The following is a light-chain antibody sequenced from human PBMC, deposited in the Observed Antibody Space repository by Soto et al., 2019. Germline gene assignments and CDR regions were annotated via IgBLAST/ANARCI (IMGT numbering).Light chain of an antibody. CDR2: AAS. V-gene: IGKV1-39*01. J-gene: IGKJ3*01. Sequence: DIQMTQSPSSLSASVGDRVTITCRASQSINNYLNWFQQKPGEAPKLLIYAASTLHSGVPSRFSGGGSGTDFTLTISSLHPEDFATHYCQQSYSPPITFGPGTKVDIK. CDR3: QQSYSPPIT. CDR1: QSINNY.